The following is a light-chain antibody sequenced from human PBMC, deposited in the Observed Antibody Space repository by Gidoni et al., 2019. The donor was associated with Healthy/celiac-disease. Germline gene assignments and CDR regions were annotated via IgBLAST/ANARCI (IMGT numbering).Light chain of an antibody. J-gene: IGKJ2*01. CDR2: GAS. CDR1: QSVSSSY. CDR3: QQYGSSPQYT. Sequence: IVLTQSPGTLSLSPGERATLSCRASQSVSSSYLAWYQQKPGQAPRLLIYGASSRATGIPDRFSGRGSGTDFTLTISRLEPEDFEVYYCQQYGSSPQYTFGQGTKLEIK. V-gene: IGKV3-20*01.